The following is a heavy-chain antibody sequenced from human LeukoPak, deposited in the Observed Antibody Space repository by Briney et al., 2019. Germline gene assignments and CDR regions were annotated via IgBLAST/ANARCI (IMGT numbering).Heavy chain of an antibody. CDR3: AKGSKDGDYDY. D-gene: IGHD4-17*01. V-gene: IGHV3-23*01. CDR2: ISGGGGST. CDR1: GFTFTSHA. J-gene: IGHJ4*02. Sequence: GGSLRLSCAASGFTFTSHAMSWVRQAPGKGLEWVSAISGGGGSTYYADSVKGRFTISRDNSKNTLYLQMNSLRAEDTAVYYCAKGSKDGDYDYWGQGTLVTASS.